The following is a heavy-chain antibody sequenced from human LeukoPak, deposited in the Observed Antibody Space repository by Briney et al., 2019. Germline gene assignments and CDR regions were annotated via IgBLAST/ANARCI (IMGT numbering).Heavy chain of an antibody. D-gene: IGHD2-15*01. Sequence: ASVKVSCKASGYTFTGYYMHWVRQAPGQGLEWMGWINPNSGGTNYAQKFQGRVTMTRGTSISTAYMELRSLRSDDTAVYYCARDYCSGGSCYFNWGQGTLVTVSS. CDR2: INPNSGGT. CDR1: GYTFTGYY. CDR3: ARDYCSGGSCYFN. J-gene: IGHJ4*02. V-gene: IGHV1-2*02.